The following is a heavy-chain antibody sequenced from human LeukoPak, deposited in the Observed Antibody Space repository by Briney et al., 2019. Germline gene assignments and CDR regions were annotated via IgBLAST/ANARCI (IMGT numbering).Heavy chain of an antibody. CDR3: VRNAASDFYYYMGV. V-gene: IGHV3-23*01. CDR2: ISNYGHKT. J-gene: IGHJ6*03. Sequence: GGSLRLSCVASGFTFYSYAMGWARQSPGRGLECVSAISNYGHKTSYTDSVRGRFTISRDNSKNTVYLQMSSLRAEDTGIYYCVRNAASDFYYYMGVWGRGTTLIVS. D-gene: IGHD6-25*01. CDR1: GFTFYSYA.